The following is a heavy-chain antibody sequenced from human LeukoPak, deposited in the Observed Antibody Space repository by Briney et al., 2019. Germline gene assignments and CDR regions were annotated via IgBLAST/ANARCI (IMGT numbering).Heavy chain of an antibody. Sequence: HSGGSLRLSCAASGFTFSNYWMHWVRQVPGKGLVWVSRLNSDGRSTSYADSVRGRFTISRDNAKNTLYLQMNSLRAEDTAVYYCARGSSSWRNGMDVWGQGTTVTVSS. J-gene: IGHJ6*02. V-gene: IGHV3-74*01. CDR2: LNSDGRST. D-gene: IGHD6-13*01. CDR3: ARGSSSWRNGMDV. CDR1: GFTFSNYW.